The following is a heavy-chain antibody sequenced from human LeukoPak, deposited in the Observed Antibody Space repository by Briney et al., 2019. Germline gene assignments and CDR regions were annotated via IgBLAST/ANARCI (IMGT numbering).Heavy chain of an antibody. V-gene: IGHV4-34*01. D-gene: IGHD6-6*01. J-gene: IGHJ5*02. CDR2: INHSGST. Sequence: KASETLTLTCAVYGGSFSGYYWSWLRQPPRKGLEWVGEINHSGSTNYNPSLKSRLTTSVDNSNNQFSLKLSSVTGADTAVYYCARDLAWGRSSVWLDPWGQGTLVTVCS. CDR1: GGSFSGYY. CDR3: ARDLAWGRSSVWLDP.